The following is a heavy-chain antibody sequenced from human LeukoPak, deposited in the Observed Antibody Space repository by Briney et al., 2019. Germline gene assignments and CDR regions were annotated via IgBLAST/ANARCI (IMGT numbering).Heavy chain of an antibody. D-gene: IGHD6-13*01. CDR1: GFPFGNYA. J-gene: IGHJ4*02. CDR2: ISGSGGST. V-gene: IGHV3-23*01. CDR3: AKVRGSWPSYFDY. Sequence: PGGSLSLSCAASGFPFGNYAMTWVRQAPGKGLEWVSGISGSGGSTYYADSVKGRFTISRDNSKNTLYLQMNSLRAEDTAVYYCAKVRGSWPSYFDYWGQGTLVTVSS.